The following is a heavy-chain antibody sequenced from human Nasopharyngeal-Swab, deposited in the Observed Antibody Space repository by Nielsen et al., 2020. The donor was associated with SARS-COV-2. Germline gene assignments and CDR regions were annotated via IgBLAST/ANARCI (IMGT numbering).Heavy chain of an antibody. CDR3: AREPGGMAAPGKHFDP. J-gene: IGHJ5*02. V-gene: IGHV1-46*01. D-gene: IGHD6-13*01. Sequence: WVRQAPGQGLEWMGVITPSGGATNYARKFRGRVTMTRDPSTSTVYLDLSSLKSEDTAVYFCAREPGGMAAPGKHFDPWGQGTLVTVSS. CDR2: ITPSGGAT.